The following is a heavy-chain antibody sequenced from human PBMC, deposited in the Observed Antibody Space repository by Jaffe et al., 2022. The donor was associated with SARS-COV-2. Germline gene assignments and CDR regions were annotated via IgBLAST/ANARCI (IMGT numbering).Heavy chain of an antibody. J-gene: IGHJ2*01. CDR1: GFTFSDYY. CDR2: ISSSGSTI. D-gene: IGHD6-13*01. V-gene: IGHV3-11*01. Sequence: QVQLVESGGGLVKPGGSLRLSCAASGFTFSDYYMSWIRQAPGKGLEWVSYISSSGSTIYYADSVKGRFTISRDNAKNSLYLQMNSLRAEDTAVYYCARDRYSSSWYFSSRGKGYFDLWGRGTLVTVSS. CDR3: ARDRYSSSWYFSSRGKGYFDL.